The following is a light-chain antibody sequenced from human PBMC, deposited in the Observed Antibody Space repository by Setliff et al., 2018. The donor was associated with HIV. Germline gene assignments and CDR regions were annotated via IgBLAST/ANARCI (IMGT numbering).Light chain of an antibody. V-gene: IGLV2-14*03. J-gene: IGLJ1*01. CDR3: SSYTTSSAYV. CDR2: DVT. CDR1: TSDIGSYNL. Sequence: QSVLTQPASVSGSPGQAIIISCTGTTSDIGSYNLVSWYQQYSGRAPKLIIYDVTKRPSGVSDRFSGSKSGNTASLTISGLHTEDEADYFCSSYTTSSAYVFGTGTKVTVL.